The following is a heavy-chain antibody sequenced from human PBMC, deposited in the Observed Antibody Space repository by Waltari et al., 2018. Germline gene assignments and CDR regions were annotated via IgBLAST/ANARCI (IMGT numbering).Heavy chain of an antibody. CDR1: GFTFSSFW. D-gene: IGHD1-1*01. CDR3: ARVSRRTYRSPVPGRHYYYGMDV. J-gene: IGHJ6*02. V-gene: IGHV3-74*03. CDR2: ISTDASDT. Sequence: EEQLVESGGGLVQPGDSLRLSCAASGFTFSSFWMNWVRQAPGRGPLWVSRISTDASDTTYADSVKGRFTISRDNARNILYLQMNRLRAEDTAVYFCARVSRRTYRSPVPGRHYYYGMDVWGQGTTVTVSS.